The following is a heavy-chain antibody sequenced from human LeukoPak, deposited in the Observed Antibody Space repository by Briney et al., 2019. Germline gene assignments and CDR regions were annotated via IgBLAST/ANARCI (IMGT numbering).Heavy chain of an antibody. D-gene: IGHD1-26*01. CDR2: ISGSGGST. J-gene: IGHJ4*02. V-gene: IGHV3-23*01. CDR3: AKTIGTLGAGYYFDY. CDR1: GFTFSSYA. Sequence: PGGSLRPSCAASGFTFSSYAMSWVRQAPGKGLEWVSVISGSGGSTYHADSVKGRFTIPRDNSKNTLYLQMNSLRPEDTAVFYCAKTIGTLGAGYYFDYWGQGTLVTVSS.